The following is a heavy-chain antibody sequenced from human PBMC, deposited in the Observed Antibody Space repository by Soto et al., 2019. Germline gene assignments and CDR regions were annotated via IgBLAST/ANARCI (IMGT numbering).Heavy chain of an antibody. CDR2: ISAYNGNT. V-gene: IGHV1-18*01. CDR3: SRAGPMYYYYSSGYVNWFDP. J-gene: IGHJ5*01. CDR1: GYTFTSYG. D-gene: IGHD3-22*01. Sequence: ASVKVSCKASGYTFTSYGISWVRQAPEQGLEWMGWISAYNGNTNYAQKLQGRVTMTTDTSTSTAYMELRSLRSDDTAVYYCSRAGPMYYYYSSGYVNWFDPWGQGSPVPVSS.